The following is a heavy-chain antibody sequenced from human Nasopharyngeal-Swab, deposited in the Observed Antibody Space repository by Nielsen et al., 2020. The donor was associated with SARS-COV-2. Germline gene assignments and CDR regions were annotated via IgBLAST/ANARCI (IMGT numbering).Heavy chain of an antibody. J-gene: IGHJ4*02. D-gene: IGHD2-15*01. CDR1: GFTFSDSA. CDR3: TRCGGGCYSGRDY. V-gene: IGHV3-73*01. CDR2: IRSKGNNYET. Sequence: GGSLRLSCAASGFTFSDSAIHWVRQASGKGLEWVGRIRSKGNNYETAYSASVTGRFTIFRDDPTNTAFLQMNSLKTEDTAVYYCTRCGGGCYSGRDYWGQGTLVTVSS.